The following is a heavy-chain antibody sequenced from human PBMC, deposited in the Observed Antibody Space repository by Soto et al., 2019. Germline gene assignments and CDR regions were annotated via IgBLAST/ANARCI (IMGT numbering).Heavy chain of an antibody. CDR2: LSDSGGST. V-gene: IGHV3-23*01. Sequence: GGSLRLSCTASGFTFSSHAMTWVRQDPGKGLEWVSGLSDSGGSTYYADSVKGRFTISRDNSMNTLYLQMNTLRAEDTAVYYCAKVSSSWYSGFFDLWGQGTLVTVSS. J-gene: IGHJ4*02. CDR3: AKVSSSWYSGFFDL. D-gene: IGHD6-13*01. CDR1: GFTFSSHA.